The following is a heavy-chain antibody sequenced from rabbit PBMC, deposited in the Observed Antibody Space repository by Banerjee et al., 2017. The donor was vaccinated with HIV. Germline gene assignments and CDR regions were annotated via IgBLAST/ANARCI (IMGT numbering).Heavy chain of an antibody. CDR3: ARDLAGVIGWNFNW. D-gene: IGHD4-1*01. CDR1: GIDFSVGYD. CDR2: LYTGSSGST. Sequence: QSLEESGGDLVKPGASLTLTCTASGIDFSVGYDMCWVRQAPGKGLEWIACLYTGSSGSTWYASWAKGRFTISKTSSTTVTLQMTSLTAADTATYFCARDLAGVIGWNFNWWGQGTLVTVS. J-gene: IGHJ4*01. V-gene: IGHV1S40*01.